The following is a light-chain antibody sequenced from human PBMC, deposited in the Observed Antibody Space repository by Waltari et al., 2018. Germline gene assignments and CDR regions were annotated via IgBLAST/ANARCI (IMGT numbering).Light chain of an antibody. Sequence: EVVLTQSPDTLSLSPGERATLSCRASQSVGRSLAWYQQKPGQAPRLLIYDASIRATGIADRFSGSGSGTDFSLTISRLEPEDFAVYYCQKYRSLPETFGQGTKVEIK. CDR2: DAS. V-gene: IGKV3-20*01. CDR3: QKYRSLPET. CDR1: QSVGRS. J-gene: IGKJ1*01.